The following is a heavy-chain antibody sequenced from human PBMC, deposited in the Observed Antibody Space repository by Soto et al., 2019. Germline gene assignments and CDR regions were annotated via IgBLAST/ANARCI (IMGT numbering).Heavy chain of an antibody. Sequence: PGGSLRLSCAASGFTFSSYSMNWARQAPGKGLEWVSYISSSSSTIYYADSVKGRFTISRDNAKNSLYLQMNSLRDEDTAVYYCARGDYYDSSGYYHYYYGMDVWGQGTTVTVSS. J-gene: IGHJ6*02. CDR1: GFTFSSYS. CDR2: ISSSSSTI. D-gene: IGHD3-22*01. CDR3: ARGDYYDSSGYYHYYYGMDV. V-gene: IGHV3-48*02.